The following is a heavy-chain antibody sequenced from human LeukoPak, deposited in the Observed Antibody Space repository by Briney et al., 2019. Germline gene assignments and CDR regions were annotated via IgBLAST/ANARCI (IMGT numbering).Heavy chain of an antibody. J-gene: IGHJ4*02. Sequence: SETLSLTCTVSGGSMSPYHWGWIRQPPGKGLEWTGYIYYSGSTNYNPSLNSRVTISVDTSQNQFSLRLSSVTAADTAIYYCARAVSGRFDYWGQGTLVTVSS. CDR2: IYYSGST. D-gene: IGHD6-19*01. CDR3: ARAVSGRFDY. CDR1: GGSMSPYH. V-gene: IGHV4-59*08.